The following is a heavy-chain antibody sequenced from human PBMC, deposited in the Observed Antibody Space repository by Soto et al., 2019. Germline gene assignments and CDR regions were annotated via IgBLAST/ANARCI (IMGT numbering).Heavy chain of an antibody. CDR1: GGSFSGYY. V-gene: IGHV4-34*01. Sequence: SETLSLTCAVYGGSFSGYYWSWIRQPPGKGLEWIGEINHSGSTNYNPSLKSRVTISVDTSKNQFSLKLSSVTAADTAVYYCARVLFGSNCWFDPWGQGTLVTVS. J-gene: IGHJ5*02. CDR3: ARVLFGSNCWFDP. CDR2: INHSGST. D-gene: IGHD3-16*01.